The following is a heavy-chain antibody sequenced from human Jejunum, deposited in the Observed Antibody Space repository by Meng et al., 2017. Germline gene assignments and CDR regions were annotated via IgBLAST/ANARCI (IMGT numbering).Heavy chain of an antibody. CDR3: VRGFYYGSGLYYFDS. Sequence: GESLKISCAAPGFTFSGSSVHWVRQASGKGLEWVGRIRDKGNSYATGYAASVKGRFTISRDTAKTSVYLQMNSLRAEDTGVYYCVRGFYYGSGLYYFDSWGQGTLVTVSS. CDR1: GFTFSGSS. CDR2: IRDKGNSYAT. J-gene: IGHJ4*02. D-gene: IGHD3-10*01. V-gene: IGHV3-73*01.